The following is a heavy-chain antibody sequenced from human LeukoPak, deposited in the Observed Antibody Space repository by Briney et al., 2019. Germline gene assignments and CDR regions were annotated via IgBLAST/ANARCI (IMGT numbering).Heavy chain of an antibody. CDR1: GFTFSSYW. D-gene: IGHD6-13*01. CDR3: AVIVAAGTGGFDS. CDR2: IKQDGSEK. Sequence: SGGSLRLSCAASGFTFSSYWMSGVRHARGGGGEGVANIKQDGSEKNYVDSVKGRFTISRDNAKSSLYLQMDSLRVEDTALYYCAVIVAAGTGGFDSWGQGTLVTVSS. J-gene: IGHJ4*02. V-gene: IGHV3-7*01.